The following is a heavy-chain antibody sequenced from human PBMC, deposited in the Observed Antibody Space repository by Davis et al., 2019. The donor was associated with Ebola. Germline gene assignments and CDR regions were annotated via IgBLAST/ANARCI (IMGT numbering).Heavy chain of an antibody. CDR3: ARLGATVTAY. CDR1: GGSISSSSYY. CDR2: IYYSGST. J-gene: IGHJ4*02. V-gene: IGHV4-39*07. D-gene: IGHD4-17*01. Sequence: PSETLSLTCTVSGGSISSSSYYWGWIRQPPGKGLEWIGSIYYSGSTYYNPSLKSRVTISVDKSKNQFSLKLSSVTAADTAVYYCARLGATVTAYWGQGTLVTVSS.